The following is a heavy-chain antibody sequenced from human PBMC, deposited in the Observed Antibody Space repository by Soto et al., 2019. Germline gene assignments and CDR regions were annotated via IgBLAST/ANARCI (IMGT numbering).Heavy chain of an antibody. J-gene: IGHJ6*02. Sequence: GGSLRLSCAASRFTFRNYAMNWVRQAPGKGLEWVSSISATGLSTYYADSVKGRFTISRDNSKNTVYLQMNSPRAEDTAVYYCAKDRLRTESPSNYYYDMDVWGPGTPVTVSS. CDR1: RFTFRNYA. CDR2: ISATGLST. CDR3: AKDRLRTESPSNYYYDMDV. V-gene: IGHV3-23*01. D-gene: IGHD2-21*02.